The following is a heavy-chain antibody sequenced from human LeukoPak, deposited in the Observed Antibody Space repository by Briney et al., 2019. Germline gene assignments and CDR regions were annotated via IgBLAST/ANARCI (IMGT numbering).Heavy chain of an antibody. V-gene: IGHV4-34*01. J-gene: IGHJ3*02. CDR2: INHSGST. Sequence: NPSETLSLTCAVYGGSFSGYYWSWIRQPPGKGREWIGEINHSGSTNYNPSLKSRVTISVDTSKNQFSLKLTSLTAANTAVYSWTRVTSDXVVVVALYDAFDIWGQGTMVTVSS. CDR3: TRVTSDXVVVVALYDAFDI. D-gene: IGHD2-15*01. CDR1: GGSFSGYY.